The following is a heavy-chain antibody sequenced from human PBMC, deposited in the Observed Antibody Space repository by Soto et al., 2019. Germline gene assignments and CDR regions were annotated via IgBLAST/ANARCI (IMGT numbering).Heavy chain of an antibody. V-gene: IGHV4-61*01. CDR2: IYYSGST. CDR3: ARLDPRRFFDY. CDR1: GVSVTSGSYY. J-gene: IGHJ4*02. Sequence: SETLSLTCTVSGVSVTSGSYYWSWIRQPPGKGLEWIGYIYYSGSTIYNPSIKSRLTISVDTSKNQFSLRLTSATAADTAVYYCARLDPRRFFDYWGQGSLVTVSS.